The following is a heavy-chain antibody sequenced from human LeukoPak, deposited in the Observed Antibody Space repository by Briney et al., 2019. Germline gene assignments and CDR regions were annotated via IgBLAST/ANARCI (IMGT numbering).Heavy chain of an antibody. Sequence: PGGSLRLSCAASGFTFTNYWMSWVRQAPGKGPEWVANIKHDGSETYYLDSVKGRFTISRDNAKNSLYLQMNSLRAEDTAVYYCAREFNTVGNFDYWGQGTLVTVSS. D-gene: IGHD3-10*01. CDR2: IKHDGSET. CDR1: GFTFTNYW. V-gene: IGHV3-7*01. CDR3: AREFNTVGNFDY. J-gene: IGHJ4*02.